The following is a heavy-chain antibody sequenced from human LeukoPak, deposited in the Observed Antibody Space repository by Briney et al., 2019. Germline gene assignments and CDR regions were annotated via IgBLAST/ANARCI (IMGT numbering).Heavy chain of an antibody. CDR2: INWNSGSI. Sequence: PGGSLRLSCAGSGFTFDDYAMHWVRQPPGKGLEWVSGINWNSGSIGYADSVKGRFTISRDNAKNSLYLQMNSLRAEDTALYYCAKGGDVDILNSHDAFDIWGQGTMVTVSS. CDR1: GFTFDDYA. J-gene: IGHJ3*02. D-gene: IGHD3-9*01. V-gene: IGHV3-9*01. CDR3: AKGGDVDILNSHDAFDI.